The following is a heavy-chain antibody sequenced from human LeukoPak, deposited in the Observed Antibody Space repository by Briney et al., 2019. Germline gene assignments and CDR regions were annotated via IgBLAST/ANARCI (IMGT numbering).Heavy chain of an antibody. V-gene: IGHV4-59*01. D-gene: IGHD4-17*01. CDR1: GGSITNYY. CDR3: VRSGSGTYGWFDP. CDR2: IYYSGTT. J-gene: IGHJ5*02. Sequence: SETLSLTCTVSGGSITNYYWSWIRQPPGKGLEWIGYIYYSGTTNYNPSLKSRVTISVDTSENQFSLKVNSVTAADTAVYYCVRSGSGTYGWFDPWGQGTLVTVSS.